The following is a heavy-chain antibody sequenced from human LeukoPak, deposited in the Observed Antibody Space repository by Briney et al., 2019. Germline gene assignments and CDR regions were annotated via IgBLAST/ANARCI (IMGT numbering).Heavy chain of an antibody. CDR2: INPTSGGT. V-gene: IGHV1-2*02. D-gene: IGHD3-10*01. CDR3: ARVWVRYYDSGSPHDAFDI. J-gene: IGHJ3*02. Sequence: ASVKVSCKASGYTFTGYYMHWVRQAPGQGLEWMGWINPTSGGTNYAQKFQGRVTMTRDTSISTAYMELSRLRSDDTAVYYCARVWVRYYDSGSPHDAFDIWGQGTMVTVSS. CDR1: GYTFTGYY.